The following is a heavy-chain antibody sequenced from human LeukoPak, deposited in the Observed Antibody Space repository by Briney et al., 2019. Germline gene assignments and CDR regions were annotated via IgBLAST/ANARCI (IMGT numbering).Heavy chain of an antibody. V-gene: IGHV3-21*01. CDR3: ARDRPADNVLLWFGELRGRTRDDNWFDP. D-gene: IGHD3-10*01. CDR2: ISSSSSYI. J-gene: IGHJ5*02. CDR1: GFTFSSYS. Sequence: GGSLRLSCAVSGFTFSSYSMNWVRQAPGKGLEWVSSISSSSSYIYYADSVKGRFTISRDNAKNSLYLQMNSLRAEDTAVYYCARDRPADNVLLWFGELRGRTRDDNWFDPWGQGTLVTVSS.